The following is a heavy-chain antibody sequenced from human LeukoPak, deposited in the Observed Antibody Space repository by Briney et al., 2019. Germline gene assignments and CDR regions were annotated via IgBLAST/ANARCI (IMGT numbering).Heavy chain of an antibody. CDR1: GGTFSSYA. Sequence: SVKVSCKASGGTFSSYAISWVRQAPGQGLEWMGGIIPIFGTANYAQKFQGRVTITADESTSTAYMELSSLRSEDTAVYYCARHRSPVVTGTNYFDYWGQGTLVTVSS. CDR3: ARHRSPVVTGTNYFDY. J-gene: IGHJ4*02. V-gene: IGHV1-69*13. CDR2: IIPIFGTA. D-gene: IGHD1-14*01.